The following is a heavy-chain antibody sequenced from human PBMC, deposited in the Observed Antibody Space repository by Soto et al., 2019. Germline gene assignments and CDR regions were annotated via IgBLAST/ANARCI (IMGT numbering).Heavy chain of an antibody. CDR3: ARDPWAADY. CDR2: IYSGGST. Sequence: EVQLVESGGGLVQPGGSLRLSCAASGFTVSTKYMSWVRQAPGKGLEWVSVIYSGGSTFYADSGRGRYFISRDNSKNTVNLQMSSVSAEDTAVYYRARDPWAADYWGQGTPVTVSS. D-gene: IGHD6-25*01. J-gene: IGHJ4*02. V-gene: IGHV3-66*01. CDR1: GFTVSTKY.